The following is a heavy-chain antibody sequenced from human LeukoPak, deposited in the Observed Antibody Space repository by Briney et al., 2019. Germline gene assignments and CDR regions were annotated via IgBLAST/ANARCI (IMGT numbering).Heavy chain of an antibody. CDR2: IIPIFGTA. J-gene: IGHJ3*02. CDR1: GGTFSSYA. D-gene: IGHD6-13*01. Sequence: GASVKVSCKASGGTFSSYAISWVRQAPGQGLEWMGGIIPIFGTASYAQKFQGRVTITADESTSTAYMELSSLRSEDTAVYYCASSKAAAGTEAWYDAFDIWGQGTMVTVSS. V-gene: IGHV1-69*13. CDR3: ASSKAAAGTEAWYDAFDI.